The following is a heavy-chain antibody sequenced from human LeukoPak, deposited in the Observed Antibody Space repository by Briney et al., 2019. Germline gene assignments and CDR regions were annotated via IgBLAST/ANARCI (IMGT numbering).Heavy chain of an antibody. CDR2: IYYSGST. Sequence: SETLSLTCTVSGGSISRGGYYWSWIRQHPGKGLEWIGYIYYSGSTYYNPSLKSRVTISADTSKNQFSLKLSSVTAADTAVYYCATSRSAAGNFDYWGQGTLVTVSS. D-gene: IGHD6-13*01. CDR1: GGSISRGGYY. V-gene: IGHV4-31*03. CDR3: ATSRSAAGNFDY. J-gene: IGHJ4*02.